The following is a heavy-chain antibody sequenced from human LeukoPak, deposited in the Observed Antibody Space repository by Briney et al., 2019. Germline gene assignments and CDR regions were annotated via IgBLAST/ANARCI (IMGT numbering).Heavy chain of an antibody. J-gene: IGHJ4*02. CDR3: ARVRKGGYDRAGGYYFDY. V-gene: IGHV1-69*04. CDR1: GGTFSSYA. Sequence: ASVKVSCKASGGTFSSYAISWVRQAPGQGLEWMGRIIPILGIANYAQKFQGRVTTTADKSTSTAYMELSSLRSEDTAVYYCARVRKGGYDRAGGYYFDYWGQGTLVTVSS. D-gene: IGHD5-12*01. CDR2: IIPILGIA.